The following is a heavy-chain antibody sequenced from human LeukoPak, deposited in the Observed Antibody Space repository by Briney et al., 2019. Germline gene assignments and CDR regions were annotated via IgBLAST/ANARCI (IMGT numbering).Heavy chain of an antibody. V-gene: IGHV3-11*06. CDR2: ISSSSSYI. J-gene: IGHJ4*02. Sequence: GGSLRLSCAASGFTFSDYYMSWIRQAPGKGLEWVSSISSSSSYIYYADSVKGRFTISRDNAKNSLYLQMNSLRAEDTAVYYCARASLWFGNIFDYWGQGTLVTVSS. CDR3: ARASLWFGNIFDY. D-gene: IGHD3-10*01. CDR1: GFTFSDYY.